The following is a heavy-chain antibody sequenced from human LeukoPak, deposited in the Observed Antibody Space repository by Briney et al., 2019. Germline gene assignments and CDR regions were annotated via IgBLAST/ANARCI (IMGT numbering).Heavy chain of an antibody. J-gene: IGHJ4*02. CDR3: ARQQGLQNLNFDY. V-gene: IGHV1-18*01. D-gene: IGHD4-11*01. Sequence: GASVKVCCKASGYTFTTCGFSWVRQAPVQGLGWMGWISAYNGNTNYAQNLQGRVTMTTDTSTSTAYMELRSLRSDDTAVYYCARQQGLQNLNFDYWGQGTLVTVSS. CDR1: GYTFTTCG. CDR2: ISAYNGNT.